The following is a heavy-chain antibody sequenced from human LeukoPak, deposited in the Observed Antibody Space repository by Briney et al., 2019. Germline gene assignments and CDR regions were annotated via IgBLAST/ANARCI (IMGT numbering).Heavy chain of an antibody. CDR2: ISGAGATT. J-gene: IGHJ4*02. V-gene: IGHV3-23*01. D-gene: IGHD1-26*01. CDR1: GFTFSSYA. CDR3: AKEVGHFDY. Sequence: GGSLRLSCAASGFTFSSYAMSWVRQAPGKGLEWVSVISGAGATTYYGDSVKGRFTISRDNSKSTVYLQMNSLRVEDTAVYYCAKEVGHFDYWGQGTLVTVSS.